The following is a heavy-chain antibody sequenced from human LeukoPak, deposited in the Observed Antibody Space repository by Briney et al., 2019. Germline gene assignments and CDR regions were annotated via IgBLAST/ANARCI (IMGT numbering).Heavy chain of an antibody. CDR2: ISGSGGST. V-gene: IGHV3-23*01. D-gene: IGHD3-10*01. Sequence: SGGSLRLSCAASGFTFSSYAMSWVRQAPGKGLEWVSAISGSGGSTYYADSVKGRFTISRDNSKNTLYLQMNSLRAEDTAVYYCAKSRHGTMVRGVIHTYFDYWGQGTLVTVSS. J-gene: IGHJ4*02. CDR1: GFTFSSYA. CDR3: AKSRHGTMVRGVIHTYFDY.